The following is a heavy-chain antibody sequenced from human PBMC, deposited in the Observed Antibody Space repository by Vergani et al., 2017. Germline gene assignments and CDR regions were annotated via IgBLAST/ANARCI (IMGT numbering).Heavy chain of an antibody. V-gene: IGHV3-33*01. CDR2: IGHDGSNK. Sequence: QVQLVESGGGVVQPGRSLRLSCAASGFTFSSYGMHWVRQAPGKGLEWVAVIGHDGSNKYYADAVKGRFTISRDNSKNTLYLQMDSLRAEDTAVYYCARSSEVMYDSSGYAFDIWGQGTMVTVSS. J-gene: IGHJ3*02. D-gene: IGHD3-22*01. CDR3: ARSSEVMYDSSGYAFDI. CDR1: GFTFSSYG.